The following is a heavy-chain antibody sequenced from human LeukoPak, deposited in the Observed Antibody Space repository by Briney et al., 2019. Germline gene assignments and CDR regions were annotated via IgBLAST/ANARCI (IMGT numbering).Heavy chain of an antibody. CDR2: ISYSGST. CDR1: SGSISSYL. J-gene: IGHJ4*02. CDR3: ARRNYGDDDHYFDD. D-gene: IGHD4-17*01. Sequence: PSETLSLTCTVSSGSISSYLWSWIRQPPGKGLEWIGYISYSGSTNYNPSLKSRVTISVDTSRNQFSLKLNSVTAADTAVHYCARRNYGDDDHYFDDWGQGTLVTVSS. V-gene: IGHV4-59*08.